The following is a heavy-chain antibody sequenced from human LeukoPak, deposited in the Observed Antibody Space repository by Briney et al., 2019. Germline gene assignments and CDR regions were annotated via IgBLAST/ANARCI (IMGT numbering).Heavy chain of an antibody. Sequence: GGSLRLSCAASGFTFSSYAMNWVRQVPGKGLEWVSAISGSGGNTNYADSVKGRFTISRDNSKNTLYLQMNSLGAEDTAVYYCAKDRSYYYGSGSYSYFDYWGQGTLVTVSS. CDR2: ISGSGGNT. J-gene: IGHJ4*02. D-gene: IGHD3-10*01. V-gene: IGHV3-23*01. CDR3: AKDRSYYYGSGSYSYFDY. CDR1: GFTFSSYA.